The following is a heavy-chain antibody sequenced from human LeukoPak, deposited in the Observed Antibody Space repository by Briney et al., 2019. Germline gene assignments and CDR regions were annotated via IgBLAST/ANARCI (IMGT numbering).Heavy chain of an antibody. CDR1: GGTFSSYA. CDR3: AREGYYDSSGYYTANFDY. V-gene: IGHV1-69*06. Sequence: ASVKVSCKASGGTFSSYAISWVRQAPGQGLEWMGGIIPIFGTANYAQKFQGRVTITADKSTSTAYMELSSLRSEDTAVYYCAREGYYDSSGYYTANFDYWGQGTLVTVSS. J-gene: IGHJ4*02. CDR2: IIPIFGTA. D-gene: IGHD3-22*01.